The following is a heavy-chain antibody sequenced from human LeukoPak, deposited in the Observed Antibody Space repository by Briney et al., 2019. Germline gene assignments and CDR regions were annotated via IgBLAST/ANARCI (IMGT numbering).Heavy chain of an antibody. D-gene: IGHD6-25*01. Sequence: NPGGSMRLSCAASGFTVSSNYMSWVRQAPGKGLEWVSSISSSSSYIYYADSVKGRFTISRDNAKNSLYLQMNSLRAEDTAVYYCARGRLLDYWGQGTLVTVSS. CDR1: GFTVSSNY. V-gene: IGHV3-21*01. CDR3: ARGRLLDY. CDR2: ISSSSSYI. J-gene: IGHJ4*02.